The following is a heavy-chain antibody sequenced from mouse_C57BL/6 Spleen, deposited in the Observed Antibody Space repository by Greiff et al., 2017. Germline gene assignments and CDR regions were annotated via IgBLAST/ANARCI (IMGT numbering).Heavy chain of an antibody. V-gene: IGHV5-17*01. D-gene: IGHD4-1*01. J-gene: IGHJ2*01. CDR1: GFTFSDSG. CDR2: ISSGSSTI. Sequence: EVQLVESGGGLVKPGGSLKLSCAASGFTFSDSGMHWVRQAPEKGLEWVAYISSGSSTIYYADTVKGRFTISRDNAKNTLFLQMTSLRSEDTAMYYCAKLGAGFDYWGQGTTLTVSS. CDR3: AKLGAGFDY.